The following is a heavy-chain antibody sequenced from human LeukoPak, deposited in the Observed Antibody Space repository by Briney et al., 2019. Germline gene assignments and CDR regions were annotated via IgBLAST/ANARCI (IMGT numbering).Heavy chain of an antibody. CDR2: IYYRGST. D-gene: IGHD6-19*01. CDR3: ARHQVLYSSGWFDY. Sequence: PSETLSLTCTVSGGSINNYYWSWIRQPPGKGLEYIGNIYYRGSTNYNPSLKSRVTISVDTSKNQFSLKLSSVTAADTAVYYCARHQVLYSSGWFDYWGQGTLVTVSS. CDR1: GGSINNYY. V-gene: IGHV4-59*08. J-gene: IGHJ4*02.